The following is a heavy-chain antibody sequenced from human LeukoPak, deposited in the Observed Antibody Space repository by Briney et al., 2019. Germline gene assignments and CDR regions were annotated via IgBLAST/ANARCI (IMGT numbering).Heavy chain of an antibody. Sequence: PGGSLRLSCAASGFTFSDYYMSWIRQAPGKGLEWVSSIRSSTTYVYYADSVKGRFTISRDNARNSLYLQMNTLRAEDTAVYSCARGADGVSSNSRGWFDPWGQGTLVTVSS. V-gene: IGHV3-11*06. CDR3: ARGADGVSSNSRGWFDP. D-gene: IGHD2-15*01. CDR2: IRSSTTYV. J-gene: IGHJ5*02. CDR1: GFTFSDYY.